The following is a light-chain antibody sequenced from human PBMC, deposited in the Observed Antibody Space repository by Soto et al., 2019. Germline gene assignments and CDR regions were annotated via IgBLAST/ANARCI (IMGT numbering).Light chain of an antibody. CDR2: SAF. CDR1: QRIDSF. V-gene: IGKV1-39*01. Sequence: DIQMTKSPSSLSASVGDSVTITCRASQRIDSFLIWYQQKPGKAPRRLIYSAFTLHSRVPPRFRASGSETDFTLAISNLQPEDFATYYCQQTYTTPQVTFGGGNRVEI. CDR3: QQTYTTPQVT. J-gene: IGKJ4*01.